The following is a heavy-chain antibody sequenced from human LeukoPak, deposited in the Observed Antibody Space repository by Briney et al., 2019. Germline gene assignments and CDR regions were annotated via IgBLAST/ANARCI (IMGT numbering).Heavy chain of an antibody. V-gene: IGHV3-48*03. CDR1: GFTFSSYE. CDR3: ARSSSVLWWYLDY. Sequence: GGSLRLSCAASGFTFSSYEMNWVRQAPGKGLEWVSYIRSSGSTIYYADSVKGRFTISRDNAKNSLYLQMNSLRAEDTAVYYCARSSSVLWWYLDYWGQGTLVTVSS. D-gene: IGHD2-21*01. CDR2: IRSSGSTI. J-gene: IGHJ4*02.